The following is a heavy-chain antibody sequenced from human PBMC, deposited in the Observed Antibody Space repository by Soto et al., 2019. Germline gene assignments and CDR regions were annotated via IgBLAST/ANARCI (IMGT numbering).Heavy chain of an antibody. D-gene: IGHD3-22*01. CDR3: ARPHYYHDSSGYPDY. Sequence: GGSLRLSCAASGFTFSDYYMSWIRQAPGKGLEWVSYITSSGTTIYYADSVKGRFTISRDNPENSLYLQMNSLRADDMAVYYCARPHYYHDSSGYPDYWGQGTLVTVSS. V-gene: IGHV3-11*01. CDR1: GFTFSDYY. CDR2: ITSSGTTI. J-gene: IGHJ4*02.